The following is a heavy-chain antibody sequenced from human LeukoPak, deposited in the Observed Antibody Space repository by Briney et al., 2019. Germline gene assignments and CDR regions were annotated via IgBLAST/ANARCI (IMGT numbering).Heavy chain of an antibody. D-gene: IGHD5-12*01. CDR2: INPDSGGT. Sequence: ASVKVSCKASGYTFTGYYMHWVRQAPGQGLEWMGRINPDSGGTNYARKFQGRVTMTRDTSISTAYMELSRLRSDDTAAYYCASDYGGYGYWGQGTLVTVSS. CDR3: ASDYGGYGY. V-gene: IGHV1-2*06. CDR1: GYTFTGYY. J-gene: IGHJ4*02.